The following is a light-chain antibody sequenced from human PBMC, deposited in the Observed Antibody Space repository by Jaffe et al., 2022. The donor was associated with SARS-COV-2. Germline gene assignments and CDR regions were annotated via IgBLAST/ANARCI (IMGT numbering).Light chain of an antibody. CDR3: QQSYSSPYT. J-gene: IGKJ2*01. CDR1: QTISDY. CDR2: AAS. Sequence: DIQMTQSPSSLSASIGDRVTITCRASQTISDYLNWFQQKPGKAPKLLIYAASILQSGVPSRFSGSGSVTDFTLTISGLHPEDFATYYCQQSYSSPYTFGQGTNLEI. V-gene: IGKV1-39*01.